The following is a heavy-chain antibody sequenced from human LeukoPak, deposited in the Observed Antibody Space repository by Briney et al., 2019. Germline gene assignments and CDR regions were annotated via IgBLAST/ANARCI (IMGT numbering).Heavy chain of an antibody. D-gene: IGHD3-16*01. CDR1: GFTFGNYA. J-gene: IGHJ4*02. Sequence: GGSLRLSCAASGFTFGNYAMHWVRQAPGKGLEWVSGISWNGGSIGYADSVKGRFTISRDNAKNSLSLQMNSLRAEDTALYYCTRGSFGGGLSFDYWSQGTLVTVSS. CDR3: TRGSFGGGLSFDY. CDR2: ISWNGGSI. V-gene: IGHV3-9*01.